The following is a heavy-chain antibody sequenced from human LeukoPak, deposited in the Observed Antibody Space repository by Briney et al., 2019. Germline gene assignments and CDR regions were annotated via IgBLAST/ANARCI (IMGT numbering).Heavy chain of an antibody. V-gene: IGHV4-39*01. Sequence: MASETLSLTCTVSGGSISSSSYYWGWIRQPPGKGLEWIGSIYYSGSTYYNPSLKSRVTISVDTSKNQFSLRLSSVTAADTAVYYCAQLGYCSSTSCYKWTWFDPWGQGTLVTVSS. J-gene: IGHJ5*02. D-gene: IGHD2-2*02. CDR1: GGSISSSSYY. CDR3: AQLGYCSSTSCYKWTWFDP. CDR2: IYYSGST.